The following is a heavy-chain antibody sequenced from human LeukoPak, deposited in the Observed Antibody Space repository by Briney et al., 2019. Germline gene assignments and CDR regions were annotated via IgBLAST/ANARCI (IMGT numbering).Heavy chain of an antibody. Sequence: GGSLRLSCVASGFPFSSYWMSWVRQAPGKGLEWVANIKQDGSEKYYVDSVKGRFTISRDNAKNSLYLQMNSLRAEDTAVYYCARDRGELLPDYFDYWGQGTLVTVSS. CDR2: IKQDGSEK. V-gene: IGHV3-7*03. D-gene: IGHD1-26*01. CDR3: ARDRGELLPDYFDY. CDR1: GFPFSSYW. J-gene: IGHJ4*02.